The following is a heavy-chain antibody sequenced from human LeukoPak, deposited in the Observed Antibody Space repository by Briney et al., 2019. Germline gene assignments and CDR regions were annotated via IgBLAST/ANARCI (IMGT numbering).Heavy chain of an antibody. V-gene: IGHV3-7*01. CDR2: IEQDGSDI. D-gene: IGHD1-26*01. CDR1: GFTFSNYW. Sequence: GGSLRLSCAAPGFTFSNYWMTWFRQAPGKGLERVASIEQDGSDIHYVDSVKGRFTISRDNAKNSVYLQMNSLRVEDTAVYYCARVTPWGYFDYWGQGTLVTVSS. CDR3: ARVTPWGYFDY. J-gene: IGHJ4*02.